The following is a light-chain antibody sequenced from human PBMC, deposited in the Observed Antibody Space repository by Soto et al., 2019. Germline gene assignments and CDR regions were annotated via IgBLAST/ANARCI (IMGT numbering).Light chain of an antibody. CDR2: GAS. V-gene: IGKV3-20*01. CDR1: QSVTSSH. J-gene: IGKJ2*01. Sequence: EIVLTQTPGTLSLSPGERATLSCRASQSVTSSHLAWYQQKPGQAPRLLIYGASTRATGIPDRFIGSGSDTDFSLTIRRLDPEDFAMYYCLLYFSPDRYTFGPGTKVQIK. CDR3: LLYFSPDRYT.